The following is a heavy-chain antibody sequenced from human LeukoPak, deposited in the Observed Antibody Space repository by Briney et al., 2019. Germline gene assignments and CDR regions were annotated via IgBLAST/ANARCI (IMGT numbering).Heavy chain of an antibody. D-gene: IGHD6-19*01. CDR3: ARISALAVAGVEFPFDY. CDR1: GGSFSSYY. J-gene: IGHJ4*02. V-gene: IGHV4-59*01. Sequence: SETLSLTCTLSGGSFSSYYWSWIRQPPGKGLEWIGYIYYSGSTNYNPSLKSRVTISVDTSKNQFSLKLSSVTATDTAVYYCARISALAVAGVEFPFDYWGQGTLVTVSS. CDR2: IYYSGST.